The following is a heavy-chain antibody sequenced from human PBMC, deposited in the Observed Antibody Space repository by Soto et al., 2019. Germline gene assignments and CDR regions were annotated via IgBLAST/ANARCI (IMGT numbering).Heavy chain of an antibody. Sequence: EVQLVESGGGLVQPGGSLRLSCTASGLTFNNYWMHWVRQAPGKGPVWVSRINGDGRTTTYADSVRGRFTISRDNAKNTVYLQMNSLRAEDTAVYYCVGGDYAGAGTFYLTDQWGQGSLVTVPS. CDR1: GLTFNNYW. J-gene: IGHJ4*02. CDR3: VGGDYAGAGTFYLTDQ. CDR2: INGDGRTT. D-gene: IGHD3-10*01. V-gene: IGHV3-74*01.